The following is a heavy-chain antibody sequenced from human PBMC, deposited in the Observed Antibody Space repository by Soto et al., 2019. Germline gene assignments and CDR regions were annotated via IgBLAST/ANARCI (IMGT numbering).Heavy chain of an antibody. CDR3: ASGEYSSSWPYYYYYGMDV. V-gene: IGHV3-30-3*01. D-gene: IGHD6-6*01. CDR2: ISYDGSNK. CDR1: GFTFSSCA. J-gene: IGHJ6*02. Sequence: GGSLRLSCAASGFTFSSCAMHWVRQAPGKGLEWVAVISYDGSNKYYADSVKGRFTISRDNSKNTLYLQMNSLRAEDTAVYYCASGEYSSSWPYYYYYGMDVWGQGTTVTVSS.